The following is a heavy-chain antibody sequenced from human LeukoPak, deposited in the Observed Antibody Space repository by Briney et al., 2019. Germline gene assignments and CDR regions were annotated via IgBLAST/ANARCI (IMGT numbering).Heavy chain of an antibody. Sequence: PSETLSLTCTVSGGSFTTSSHYWGWIRQPPGKGLEWIGSLYNSGSTYYNPSLQSRVTISVETSKNQISLKLSSVTAADTAVYYCARGDERFLGTRGYSYLHWGQGTLVTVSS. D-gene: IGHD5-18*01. CDR2: LYNSGST. V-gene: IGHV4-39*01. CDR3: ARGDERFLGTRGYSYLH. J-gene: IGHJ4*02. CDR1: GGSFTTSSHY.